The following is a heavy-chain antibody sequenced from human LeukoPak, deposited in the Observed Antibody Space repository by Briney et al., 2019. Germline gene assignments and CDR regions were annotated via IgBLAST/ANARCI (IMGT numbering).Heavy chain of an antibody. V-gene: IGHV1-69*04. J-gene: IGHJ5*02. D-gene: IGHD3-22*01. CDR2: IIPIFGIA. CDR3: ARSTAITMIVVDP. Sequence: SVKVSCKASGGTFSSYAISWVRQAPGQGLEWMGRIIPIFGIANYAQEFQGRVTVTADKSTSTAYMELSSLRSEDTAVYYCARSTAITMIVVDPWGQGTLVTVSS. CDR1: GGTFSSYA.